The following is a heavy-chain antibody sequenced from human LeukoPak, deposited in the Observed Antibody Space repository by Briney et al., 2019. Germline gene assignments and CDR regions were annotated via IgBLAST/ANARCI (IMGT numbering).Heavy chain of an antibody. CDR3: AHIGKAPAVLEH. V-gene: IGHV3-15*01. CDR2: IKPRMHGETT. D-gene: IGHD2-21*01. CDR1: GFTFSSYG. Sequence: GRSLRLSCAASGFTFSSYGMHWVRQTPGKGLEWVGRIKPRMHGETTDYAAPVEGRFHISRDDSRNTVTLHMYGLKTEDTAIYYCAHIGKAPAVLEHWGQGTLVTVSS. J-gene: IGHJ4*02.